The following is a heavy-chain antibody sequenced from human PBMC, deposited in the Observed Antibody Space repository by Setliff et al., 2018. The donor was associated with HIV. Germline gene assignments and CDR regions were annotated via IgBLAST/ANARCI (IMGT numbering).Heavy chain of an antibody. D-gene: IGHD3-3*01. CDR2: IFHTGST. CDR3: ARAAERRYYNFWSGYYTDFDY. CDR1: GGCIDRSNYY. Sequence: PSETLSLTCSVSGGCIDRSNYYWGWIRQPPGKGLEWIGSIFHTGSTYYNPSLKSRVTISVDTSKNQFSLKLNSVTAADTAVYYCARAAERRYYNFWSGYYTDFDYWGQGTLVTVSS. J-gene: IGHJ4*02. V-gene: IGHV4-39*07.